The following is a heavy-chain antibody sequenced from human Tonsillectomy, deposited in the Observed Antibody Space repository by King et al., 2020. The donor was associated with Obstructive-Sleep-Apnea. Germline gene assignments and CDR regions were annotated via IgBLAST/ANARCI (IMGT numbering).Heavy chain of an antibody. Sequence: GAEVKKPGASVKVSCKASGYTFTSYYMHWVRQAPGQGLEWMGIINPSGGSTSYAQKFQGRVTMARDTSTSTLYMELSSLGFDDTAVYYCASEVAAVGYPDYWGQGTLVTVSS. V-gene: IGHV1-46*01. D-gene: IGHD6-13*01. CDR1: GYTFTSYY. CDR2: INPSGGST. J-gene: IGHJ4*02. CDR3: ASEVAAVGYPDY.